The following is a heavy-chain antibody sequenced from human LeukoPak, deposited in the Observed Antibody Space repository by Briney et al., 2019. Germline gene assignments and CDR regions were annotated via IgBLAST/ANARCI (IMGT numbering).Heavy chain of an antibody. D-gene: IGHD2/OR15-2a*01. CDR3: ARPNFQERSATYENWYYFDY. V-gene: IGHV5-51*01. J-gene: IGHJ4*02. CDR2: IYPGDSDT. Sequence: PGESLKISCKGSGYSFTSYWIGWVRQMPGKGLEWMGIIYPGDSDTRYSPSFQGQVTISADKSISTAYLQWSSLKASDTAMYYCARPNFQERSATYENWYYFDYWGQGTLVTVSS. CDR1: GYSFTSYW.